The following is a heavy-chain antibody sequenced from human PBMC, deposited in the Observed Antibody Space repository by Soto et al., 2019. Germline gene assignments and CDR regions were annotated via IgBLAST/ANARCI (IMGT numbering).Heavy chain of an antibody. Sequence: QVQLVQSGAEVKKPGSSVKVSCKASGGTFSSYTISWVRQAPGQGLEWMGRIIPILGIANYAQKFQGRVTINADKSTSTAYMELSSLRSEDTAVYYCATEAHYGSGSYSHGDYWGQGTLVTVSS. J-gene: IGHJ4*02. CDR1: GGTFSSYT. V-gene: IGHV1-69*08. CDR3: ATEAHYGSGSYSHGDY. CDR2: IIPILGIA. D-gene: IGHD3-10*01.